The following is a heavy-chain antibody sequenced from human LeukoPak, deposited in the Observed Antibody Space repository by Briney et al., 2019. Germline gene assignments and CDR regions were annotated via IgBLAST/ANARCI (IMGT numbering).Heavy chain of an antibody. CDR1: GGSISSYY. D-gene: IGHD3-10*01. Sequence: PSETLSLTCTVSGGSISSYYWSWIRQPPGKGLEWIRYIYYSGSTNYNPSLKSRVTISVDTSKNQFSLKLSSVTAADTAVYYCARVHYGSGSYVIAPRRYYGMDVWGQGTTVTVSS. CDR3: ARVHYGSGSYVIAPRRYYGMDV. CDR2: IYYSGST. V-gene: IGHV4-59*01. J-gene: IGHJ6*02.